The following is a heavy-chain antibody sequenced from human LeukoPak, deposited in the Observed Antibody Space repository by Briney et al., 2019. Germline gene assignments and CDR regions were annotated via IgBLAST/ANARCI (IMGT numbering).Heavy chain of an antibody. Sequence: GASVKDSCKASGYTFTDYYMHWVRQAPGQGLEWMGWLNPNSGDTNYAQKFQGRVSMTRDTSISTAYMDLTDLRSDDTAVYYCARGRNIEMTTMSGGSDYWGQGTLVTVSS. D-gene: IGHD5-24*01. CDR1: GYTFTDYY. CDR3: ARGRNIEMTTMSGGSDY. CDR2: LNPNSGDT. V-gene: IGHV1-2*02. J-gene: IGHJ4*02.